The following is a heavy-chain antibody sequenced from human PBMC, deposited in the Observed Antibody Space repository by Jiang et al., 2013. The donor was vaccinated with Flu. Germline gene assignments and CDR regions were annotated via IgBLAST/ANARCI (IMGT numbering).Heavy chain of an antibody. Sequence: QLLESGGGLVQPGGSLRLSCAASGFTFSSYAMSWVRQAPGKGLEWVSAISGSGGSTYYADSVKGRFTISRDNSKNTLYLQMNSLRAEDTAVYYCAKPVPISVVVTAMFDYWGQGTLVTVSS. D-gene: IGHD2-21*02. CDR2: ISGSGGST. CDR1: GFTFSSYA. CDR3: AKPVPISVVVTAMFDY. V-gene: IGHV3-23*01. J-gene: IGHJ4*02.